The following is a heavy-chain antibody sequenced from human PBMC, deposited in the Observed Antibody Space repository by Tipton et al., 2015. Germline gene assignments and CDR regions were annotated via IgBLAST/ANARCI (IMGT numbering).Heavy chain of an antibody. D-gene: IGHD3-10*01. CDR3: ARFRYYGSESERGYFHGLDV. V-gene: IGHV4-39*07. CDR2: IYYTGTT. J-gene: IGHJ6*02. Sequence: GLVKPSETLSLTCSVSGDSISSGRYYWGWIRQSPEKGLEWIGSIYYTGTTHYNPSLKGRVTMSVATSKNQFSLRLSSVTAADTAVYYCARFRYYGSESERGYFHGLDVWGQGTTVTVSS. CDR1: GDSISSGRYY.